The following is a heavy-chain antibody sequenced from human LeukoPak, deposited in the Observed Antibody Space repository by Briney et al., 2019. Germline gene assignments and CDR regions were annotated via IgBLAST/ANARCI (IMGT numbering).Heavy chain of an antibody. CDR1: GFTVSGNY. V-gene: IGHV3-15*01. J-gene: IGHJ4*02. CDR2: MQSKADGGAA. Sequence: GGSLRLSCAASGFTVSGNYMSWVRQAPGKGLEWVGRMQSKADGGAADYAAAVKGKFTISRDDPKNTVYLQMNSLKTEDTAVYYCVTDYLQGEMATIRVNYWGQGTLVTVSS. D-gene: IGHD5-24*01. CDR3: VTDYLQGEMATIRVNY.